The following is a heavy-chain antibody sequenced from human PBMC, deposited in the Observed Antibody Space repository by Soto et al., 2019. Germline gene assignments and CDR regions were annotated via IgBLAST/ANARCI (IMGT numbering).Heavy chain of an antibody. CDR1: GGSFSGYY. CDR2: INHSGST. V-gene: IGHV4-34*01. D-gene: IGHD2-2*01. CDR3: ARGVPAANSLSHYYYYYMDV. J-gene: IGHJ6*03. Sequence: PSETLSLTCAVYGGSFSGYYWSWIRQPPGKGLEWIGEINHSGSTNYNPSLKSRVTISVDTSKNQFSLKLSSVTAADTAVYYCARGVPAANSLSHYYYYYMDVWGKGTTVTVSS.